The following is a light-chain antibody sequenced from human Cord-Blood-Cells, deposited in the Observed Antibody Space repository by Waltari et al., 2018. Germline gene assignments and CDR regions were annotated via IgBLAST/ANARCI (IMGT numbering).Light chain of an antibody. CDR1: SSNIGAGYA. V-gene: IGLV1-40*01. Sequence: QSVLTQPPSVSGAPGQRVTISCTGSSSNIGAGYAVHWYQQLPGTAPKLLIYGNSNRPSGVPDRFSGSQSGTSASLAITGLQAEDEADYYCQSYDSSLSGVVFGGGTKLTVL. J-gene: IGLJ2*01. CDR2: GNS. CDR3: QSYDSSLSGVV.